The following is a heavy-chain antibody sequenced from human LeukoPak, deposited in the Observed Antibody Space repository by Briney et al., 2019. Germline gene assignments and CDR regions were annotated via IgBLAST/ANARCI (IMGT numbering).Heavy chain of an antibody. CDR1: GFTFSSYG. Sequence: GGSLRLFCAASGFTFSSYGMHWVRQAPGKGLEWVAFIRYDGSNKYYADSVKGRFTISRDNSKNTLYLQMNSLRAEDTAVYYCAKEYSSSSFLGYFDYWGQGTLVTVSS. CDR3: AKEYSSSSFLGYFDY. J-gene: IGHJ4*02. D-gene: IGHD6-6*01. CDR2: IRYDGSNK. V-gene: IGHV3-30*02.